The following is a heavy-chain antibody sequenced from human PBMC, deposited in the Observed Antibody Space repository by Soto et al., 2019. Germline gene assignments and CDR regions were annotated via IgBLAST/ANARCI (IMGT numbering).Heavy chain of an antibody. D-gene: IGHD6-13*01. V-gene: IGHV3-53*02. CDR1: GFTVSTNY. CDR3: ASGQQVILRYYYGLDV. CDR2: IYYDDGST. J-gene: IGHJ6*02. Sequence: EVQLVETGGGLIQPGGSLRLSCAVSGFTVSTNYMSWVRQAPGKGLEWVSVIYYDDGSTYYADSVKGRFSISRDSSRNTLYLKMNSLRAEDTAVYYCASGQQVILRYYYGLDVGGQGTTVTVSS.